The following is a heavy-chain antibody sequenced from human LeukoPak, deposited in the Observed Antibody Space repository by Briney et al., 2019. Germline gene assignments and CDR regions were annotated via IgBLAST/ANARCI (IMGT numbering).Heavy chain of an antibody. J-gene: IGHJ3*02. V-gene: IGHV1-8*03. CDR2: MNPNSGNT. CDR3: ARVVIRVVPAAHDAFDI. D-gene: IGHD2-2*01. CDR1: GYTFTSYD. Sequence: ASVKVSCEASGYTFTSYDINWVRQATGQGLEWMGWMNPNSGNTGYAQKFQGRVTITRNTSISTAYMELSSLRSEDTAVYYCARVVIRVVPAAHDAFDIWGQGTMVTVSS.